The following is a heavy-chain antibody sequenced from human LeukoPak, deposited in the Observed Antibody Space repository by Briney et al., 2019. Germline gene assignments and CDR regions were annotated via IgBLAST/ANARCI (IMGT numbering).Heavy chain of an antibody. J-gene: IGHJ3*02. CDR2: IYSGGST. CDR3: ARVGFGSAFDI. Sequence: GGSLRLSCAASGFTVSSNYMSWVRQAPGKGLEWVSVIYSGGSTYYADSVKGRFIISRDNSKNTLYLQMNSLRAEDTAVYYCARVGFGSAFDIWGQGTMVTVSS. D-gene: IGHD3-16*01. V-gene: IGHV3-53*01. CDR1: GFTVSSNY.